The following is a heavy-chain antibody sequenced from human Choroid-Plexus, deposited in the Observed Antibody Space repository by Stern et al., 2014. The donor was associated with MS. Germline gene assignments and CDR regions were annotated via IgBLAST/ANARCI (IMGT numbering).Heavy chain of an antibody. CDR3: ARDAEFWSGQLDY. D-gene: IGHD3-3*01. J-gene: IGHJ4*02. CDR1: GGSIDTSNW. CDR2: IYHTGST. V-gene: IGHV4-4*02. Sequence: VQLVESGPGLVKPSGTLSLTCAVSGGSIDTSNWWSWVRQPPGKGLEWLGEIYHTGSTNYNPSLKSRVTMAVDKSKNQFSLKLNSGTAADTAVYYCARDAEFWSGQLDYWGQGTLVTVSS.